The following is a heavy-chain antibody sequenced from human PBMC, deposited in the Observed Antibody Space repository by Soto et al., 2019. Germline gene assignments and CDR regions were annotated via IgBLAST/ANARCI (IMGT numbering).Heavy chain of an antibody. D-gene: IGHD3-22*01. J-gene: IGHJ4*02. Sequence: GESLKISCKGSGYSFAGYWITWVRQKPGKGLEWMGRIDPSDSQTYYSPSFRGHVTISVTKSITTVFLQWSSLRASDTAMYYCARQIYDSDTGPNFQYYFDSWGQGTPVTASS. CDR2: IDPSDSQT. CDR1: GYSFAGYW. CDR3: ARQIYDSDTGPNFQYYFDS. V-gene: IGHV5-10-1*01.